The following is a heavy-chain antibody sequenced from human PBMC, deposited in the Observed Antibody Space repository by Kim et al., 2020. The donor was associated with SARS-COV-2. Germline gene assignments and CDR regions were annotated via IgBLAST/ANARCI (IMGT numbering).Heavy chain of an antibody. D-gene: IGHD4-17*01. J-gene: IGHJ2*01. CDR3: AKRTSVPTYRVPKYWYFDL. Sequence: GGSLRLSCTASGFSFSSSAMSWVRQTPGRGLEWVATVSDSCDGTYSADSVKGRFTISRDNSKNILYLQMDGLRAQDTAVYYCAKRTSVPTYRVPKYWYFDLWGRGTLVFVS. CDR2: VSDSCDGT. V-gene: IGHV3-23*01. CDR1: GFSFSSSA.